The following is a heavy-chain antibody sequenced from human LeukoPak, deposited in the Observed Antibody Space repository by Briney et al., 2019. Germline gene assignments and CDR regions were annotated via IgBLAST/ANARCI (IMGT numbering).Heavy chain of an antibody. CDR3: ARLFVYGSGAEAFDY. J-gene: IGHJ4*02. CDR1: GFTFSNYN. CDR2: ISSSSSYI. V-gene: IGHV3-21*01. D-gene: IGHD3-10*01. Sequence: GGSLRLSCAASGFTFSNYNMNWVRQAPGKGLEWVSSISSSSSYIYYADSVKGRFTISRDNAKNSLYLQMDSLRAEDTAVYYCARLFVYGSGAEAFDYWGQGALVTVSS.